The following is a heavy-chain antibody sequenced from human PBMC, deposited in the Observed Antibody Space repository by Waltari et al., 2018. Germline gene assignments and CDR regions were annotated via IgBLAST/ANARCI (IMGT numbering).Heavy chain of an antibody. CDR3: ARFGDYYYGMDV. CDR2: ISHSGST. CDR1: GGSIRSGGYS. D-gene: IGHD3-16*01. V-gene: IGHV4-30-2*01. Sequence: QLQLQESGSGLVKPSQTLSLPCAVSGGSIRSGGYSWSWLRQPPGKGLEWIGYISHSGSTYYNPSLKSRVTISVDRSKNQFSLKLSSVTAADTAVYYCARFGDYYYGMDVWGQGTTVTVSS. J-gene: IGHJ6*02.